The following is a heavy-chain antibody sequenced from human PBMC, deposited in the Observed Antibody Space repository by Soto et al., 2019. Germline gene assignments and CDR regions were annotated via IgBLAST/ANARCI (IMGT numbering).Heavy chain of an antibody. V-gene: IGHV4-34*01. D-gene: IGHD2-21*01. CDR1: GGCLRDYV. CDR3: ARGGISHWAYFYYMDV. Sequence: SGTLALTCVVCGGCLRDYVWSWIRQPPGMALEWIGEINHLGSINYNPSLKSRVTMSVDTSKNQFSLTLNSVTAADTATYYCARGGISHWAYFYYMDVWDRGTTVPVSS. CDR2: INHLGSI. J-gene: IGHJ6*03.